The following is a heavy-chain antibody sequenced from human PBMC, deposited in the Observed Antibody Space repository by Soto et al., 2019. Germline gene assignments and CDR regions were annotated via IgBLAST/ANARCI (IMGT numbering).Heavy chain of an antibody. V-gene: IGHV3-23*01. J-gene: IGHJ5*02. CDR2: ISGSGGST. CDR3: AKDRRIQLWYPYT. CDR1: GFTFSSYA. D-gene: IGHD5-18*01. Sequence: GGSLRLSCAASGFTFSSYAMSWVRQAPGKGLEWVSAISGSGGSTYYADSVKGRFTISRDNSKNTLYLQMNSLRAENTAVYYCAKDRRIQLWYPYTWGQGTLVTVSS.